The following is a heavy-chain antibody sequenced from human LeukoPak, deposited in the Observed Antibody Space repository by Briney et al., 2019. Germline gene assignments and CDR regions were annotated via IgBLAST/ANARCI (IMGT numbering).Heavy chain of an antibody. V-gene: IGHV1-3*01. CDR3: ARGHITMVRGVTYYYYGMDV. CDR1: GYTFTSYA. D-gene: IGHD3-10*01. Sequence: ASVKVSCTASGYTFTSYAMHWVRQAPGQRLEWMGWINAGNGNTKYSQKFQGRVIVTRDTSASTAHMELTSLRSEDTAVYYCARGHITMVRGVTYYYYGMDVWGQGTTVTVSS. J-gene: IGHJ6*02. CDR2: INAGNGNT.